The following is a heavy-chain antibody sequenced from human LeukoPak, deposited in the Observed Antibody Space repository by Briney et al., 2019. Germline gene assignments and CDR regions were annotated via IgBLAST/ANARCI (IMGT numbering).Heavy chain of an antibody. Sequence: PGGPLRLSCAAPGFTFSSYEMNWVRQTPGKGLEWVSYISSSGSTIYYADSVKGRFTISRDNAKNSLYLQMNSLRAEDTAVYYCANLGVRGYLLPSNWGQGTLVTVSS. D-gene: IGHD3-10*01. CDR3: ANLGVRGYLLPSN. CDR1: GFTFSSYE. CDR2: ISSSGSTI. J-gene: IGHJ4*02. V-gene: IGHV3-48*03.